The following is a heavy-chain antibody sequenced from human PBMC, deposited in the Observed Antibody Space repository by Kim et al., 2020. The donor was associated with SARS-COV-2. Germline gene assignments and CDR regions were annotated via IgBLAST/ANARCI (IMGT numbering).Heavy chain of an antibody. Sequence: YAVYVKSRITINPDTSKNQFSLQLNSVTPEDTAVYYCARDQQLVFDWFDPWGQGTLVTVSS. V-gene: IGHV6-1*01. J-gene: IGHJ5*02. D-gene: IGHD6-13*01. CDR3: ARDQQLVFDWFDP.